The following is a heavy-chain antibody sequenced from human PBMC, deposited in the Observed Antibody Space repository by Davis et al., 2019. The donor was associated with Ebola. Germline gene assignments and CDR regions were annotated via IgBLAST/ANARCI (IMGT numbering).Heavy chain of an antibody. Sequence: GESLKISCAASGFTFSNAWMSWVRQAPGKGLEWVGRIKSKTDGGTTDYAAPVKGRFTISRDDSKNTLYLQMNSLKTEDTAVYYCTTGVGWQWLVKGYWGQGTLVTVSS. CDR3: TTGVGWQWLVKGY. D-gene: IGHD6-19*01. V-gene: IGHV3-15*01. J-gene: IGHJ4*02. CDR1: GFTFSNAW. CDR2: IKSKTDGGTT.